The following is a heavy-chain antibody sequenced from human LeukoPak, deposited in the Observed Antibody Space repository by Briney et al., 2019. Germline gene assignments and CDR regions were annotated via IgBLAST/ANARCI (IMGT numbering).Heavy chain of an antibody. Sequence: SYTLSLTCTVCGGSLSGHYWSWLRQPPGKELEGIGYTHYSGCTNNNPSLRRRITLAVDTYKNLFSLKLNSVTTADTAVYYGARGLTTGPYSYTDFDYWGQGTLVTVSS. CDR2: THYSGCT. CDR1: GGSLSGHY. CDR3: ARGLTTGPYSYTDFDY. J-gene: IGHJ4*02. V-gene: IGHV4-59*11. D-gene: IGHD4-17*01.